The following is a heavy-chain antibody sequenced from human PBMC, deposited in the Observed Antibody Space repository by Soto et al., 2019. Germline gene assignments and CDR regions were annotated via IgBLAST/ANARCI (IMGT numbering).Heavy chain of an antibody. Sequence: PGGSLRLSCVGSGFTFSTYSINWVRQAPGKGLEWVSSISSRSDIYYADSVKGRFTISRDNAKNSVSLQMNSLRAEDTAVYYCAREYTASPLAYGLDVWGQGTTVTVSS. J-gene: IGHJ6*02. CDR3: AREYTASPLAYGLDV. D-gene: IGHD2-2*02. V-gene: IGHV3-21*01. CDR1: GFTFSTYS. CDR2: ISSRSDI.